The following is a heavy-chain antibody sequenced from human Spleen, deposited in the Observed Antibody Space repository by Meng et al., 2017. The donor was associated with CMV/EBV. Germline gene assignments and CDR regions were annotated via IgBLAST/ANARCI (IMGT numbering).Heavy chain of an antibody. J-gene: IGHJ4*02. CDR3: ARALHEDSRPTINSLHFDY. CDR2: ISYDGSNK. Sequence: GESLKISCAASGFTFSNNAMHWVRQAPGKGLEWVAIISYDGSNKYYTDSVKGRFTISRDNSKNTLYLQINSLRAEDTAVYYCARALHEDSRPTINSLHFDYWGQGTLVTVSS. CDR1: GFTFSNNA. V-gene: IGHV3-30*04. D-gene: IGHD3-10*01.